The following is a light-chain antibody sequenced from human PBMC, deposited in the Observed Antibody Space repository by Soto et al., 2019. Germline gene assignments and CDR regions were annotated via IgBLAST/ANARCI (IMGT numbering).Light chain of an antibody. V-gene: IGKV3D-7*01. CDR1: QSVSSSY. CDR2: GAS. CDR3: QQDYNFWT. Sequence: PWERVTLSCRASQSVSSSYLTWYQQKPGQAPRLLIYGASTRATGIPARFSGSGSGTDFTLTISSLQPEDFAVYYCQQDYNFWTFGQGTKVEIK. J-gene: IGKJ1*01.